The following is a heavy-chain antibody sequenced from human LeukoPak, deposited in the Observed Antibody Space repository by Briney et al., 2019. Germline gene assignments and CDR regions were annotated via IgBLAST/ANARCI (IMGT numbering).Heavy chain of an antibody. CDR1: GFTFDDYA. J-gene: IGHJ1*01. CDR3: ARPTYSSGWYEYFQH. Sequence: AGGSLRLSCAASGFTFDDYAMHWVRQAPGKGLEWVSGISWNSGSIGYADSVKGRFTISRDNAKNSLYLQMNSLRAEDTALYYCARPTYSSGWYEYFQHWGQGTLVTVSS. V-gene: IGHV3-9*01. D-gene: IGHD6-19*01. CDR2: ISWNSGSI.